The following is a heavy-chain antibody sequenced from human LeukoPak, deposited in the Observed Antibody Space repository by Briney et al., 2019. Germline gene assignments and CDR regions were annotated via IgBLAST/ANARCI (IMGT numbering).Heavy chain of an antibody. CDR1: GGTFSSYA. CDR3: ARVILGYSSSQYYFDY. D-gene: IGHD6-13*01. CDR2: IIPICGTA. J-gene: IGHJ4*02. V-gene: IGHV1-69*05. Sequence: SVKVSCKASGGTFSSYAISWVRQAPGQGLEWMGGIIPICGTANYAQKFQGRVTITTDESTSTAYMELSSLRSEDTAVYYCARVILGYSSSQYYFDYWGQGTLVTVSS.